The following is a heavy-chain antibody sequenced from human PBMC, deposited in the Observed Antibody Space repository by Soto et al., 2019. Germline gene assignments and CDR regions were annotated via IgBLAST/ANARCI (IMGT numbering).Heavy chain of an antibody. D-gene: IGHD3-3*01. CDR1: GFSLRTGGVG. CDR3: AHRGYAFWSDSESWFDP. V-gene: IGHV2-5*01. J-gene: IGHJ5*02. Sequence: GPTLVNPTQTLTLTCSFSGFSLRTGGVGVGWIRQTPGKALEWLAVIYWNDDKRYSPSLRSRLSISKDTSKNQVVLTLTKMDPVDTATYYCAHRGYAFWSDSESWFDPWGPGTLVTVSS. CDR2: IYWNDDK.